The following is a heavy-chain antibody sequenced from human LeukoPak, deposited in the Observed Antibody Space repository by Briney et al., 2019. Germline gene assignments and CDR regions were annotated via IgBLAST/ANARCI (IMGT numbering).Heavy chain of an antibody. J-gene: IGHJ5*02. D-gene: IGHD3-3*01. CDR2: IYYSGST. CDR3: ASDVLRFSNWFDP. CDR1: GGSISSSSYY. V-gene: IGHV4-39*07. Sequence: KPSETLSLTCTVSGGSISSSSYYWGWIRQPPGKGLEWIGSIYYSGSTYYNPSLKSRVTISVDTSKNQFSLKLSFVTAADTAVYYCASDVLRFSNWFDPWGQGTLVTVSS.